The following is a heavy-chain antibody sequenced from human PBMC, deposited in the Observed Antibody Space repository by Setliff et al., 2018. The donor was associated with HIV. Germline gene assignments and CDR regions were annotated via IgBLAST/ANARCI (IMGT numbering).Heavy chain of an antibody. CDR1: GFTFSTFA. V-gene: IGHV3-30*07. D-gene: IGHD4-17*01. CDR3: TKGVQRLRPYYFDS. Sequence: GGSLRLSCVASGFTFSTFAMHWVRQAPGKGPEWVSVIAYDGSRTYYADSVNGRFTISRDNSKNTLYLQVNSLRVEDTAIYYCTKGVQRLRPYYFDSWGQGTLVTVSS. CDR2: IAYDGSRT. J-gene: IGHJ4*02.